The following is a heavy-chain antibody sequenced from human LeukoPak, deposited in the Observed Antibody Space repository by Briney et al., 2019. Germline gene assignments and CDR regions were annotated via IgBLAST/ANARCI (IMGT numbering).Heavy chain of an antibody. CDR3: ARLVATTGRLYFDY. CDR1: GFTVSSNY. V-gene: IGHV3-53*01. CDR2: IYSGGNT. D-gene: IGHD1-1*01. J-gene: IGHJ4*02. Sequence: PGGSLRLSCAASGFTVSSNYMGWVRQAPGKGLEYVSVIYSGGNTYYAGSVKGRFTISRDNSKSTVYLQMNSLRAEDTAVFYCARLVATTGRLYFDYWGRGNLVTVSS.